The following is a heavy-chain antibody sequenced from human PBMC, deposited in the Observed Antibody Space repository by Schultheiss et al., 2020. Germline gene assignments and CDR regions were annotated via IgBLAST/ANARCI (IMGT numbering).Heavy chain of an antibody. J-gene: IGHJ4*02. CDR3: AGDLSSPTEF. D-gene: IGHD6-13*01. CDR1: GFTFSTFS. V-gene: IGHV3-7*01. Sequence: GGSLRLSCAASGFTFSTFSMHWVRQAPGKGLEWVANIKQDGSEKYYLDSVKGRFTISRDNTKNSVYLQLNNLRAEDTAVYYCAGDLSSPTEFWGQGTLGTVSS. CDR2: IKQDGSEK.